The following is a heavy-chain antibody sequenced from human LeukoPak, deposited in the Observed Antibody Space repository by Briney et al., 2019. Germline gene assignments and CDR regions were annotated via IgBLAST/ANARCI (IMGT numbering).Heavy chain of an antibody. CDR3: ARGQLPTAVAGMSYY. V-gene: IGHV3-30*03. CDR1: GFTFSSYG. J-gene: IGHJ4*02. D-gene: IGHD6-19*01. CDR2: ISYDGSNK. Sequence: PGGSLRLSCAASGFTFSSYGMHWVRQAPGKGLEWVAVISYDGSNKYYADSVKGRFTISRDNSKNTLYLQMNSLRAEDTAVYYCARGQLPTAVAGMSYYWGQGTLVTVSS.